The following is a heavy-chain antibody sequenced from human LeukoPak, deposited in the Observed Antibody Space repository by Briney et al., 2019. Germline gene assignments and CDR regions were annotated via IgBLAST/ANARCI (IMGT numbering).Heavy chain of an antibody. D-gene: IGHD2-21*02. J-gene: IGHJ1*01. Sequence: GGSLRLSCAASGFTFSSYGMYWVRQAPGKGLEWVAFIHFDGSKTYYADSVKGRFTISRDNSKNTLYLQMNSLRAEDTAVYYCAKRGPCGGDCYRTAEYFQHWGQGTLVTVSS. CDR1: GFTFSSYG. CDR3: AKRGPCGGDCYRTAEYFQH. V-gene: IGHV3-30*02. CDR2: IHFDGSKT.